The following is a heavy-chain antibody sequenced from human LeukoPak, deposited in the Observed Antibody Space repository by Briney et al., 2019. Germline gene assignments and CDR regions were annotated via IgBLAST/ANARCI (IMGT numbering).Heavy chain of an antibody. D-gene: IGHD6-19*01. CDR2: FDPEDGET. Sequence: ASVKVSCKVSGYTLTELSMHWVRQAPGKGLEWMGGFDPEDGETIYAQKFQGRVTITADESTSTAYMELSSLRSEDTAVYYCARYSSGWNDAFDIWGQGTMVTVSS. J-gene: IGHJ3*02. CDR1: GYTLTELS. CDR3: ARYSSGWNDAFDI. V-gene: IGHV1-24*01.